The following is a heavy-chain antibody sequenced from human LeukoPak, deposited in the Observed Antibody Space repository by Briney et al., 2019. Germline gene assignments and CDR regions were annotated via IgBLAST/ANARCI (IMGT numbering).Heavy chain of an antibody. V-gene: IGHV3-30-3*01. CDR1: GFTFSSYA. CDR3: ARDAYDFWTGYQGYFAY. CDR2: MSYDGSHK. Sequence: TGGSLRLSCAASGFTFSSYAMHWVRQAPGKGLEWVAVMSYDGSHKYYADSVKGRFTISRDNSKNTLYLQMNSLGAEDTAVYYCARDAYDFWTGYQGYFAYWGQGPLVTVSS. J-gene: IGHJ4*02. D-gene: IGHD3-3*01.